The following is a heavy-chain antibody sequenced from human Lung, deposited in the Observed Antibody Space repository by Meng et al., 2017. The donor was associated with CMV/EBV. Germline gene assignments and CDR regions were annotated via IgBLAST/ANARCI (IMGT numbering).Heavy chain of an antibody. J-gene: IGHJ4*02. CDR1: GLNFRTYG. Sequence: GESLKISCVVSGLNFRTYGMTWVRQASGKGLEFVSHINADSTNKWYADAVKGRFTISRDIAGSSVFLQMNNLRVEDAAVYYCTTDPESDYDFDFWGQGTLVTVSS. CDR2: INADSTNK. V-gene: IGHV3-48*01. D-gene: IGHD4-17*01. CDR3: TTDPESDYDFDF.